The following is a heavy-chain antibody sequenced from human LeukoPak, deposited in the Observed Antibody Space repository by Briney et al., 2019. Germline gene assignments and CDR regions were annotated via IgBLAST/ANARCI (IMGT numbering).Heavy chain of an antibody. CDR3: AREVGGISDY. D-gene: IGHD1-26*01. J-gene: IGHJ4*02. CDR1: GFIFSSYAMHYA. CDR2: INSNGGNT. V-gene: IGHV3-64*01. Sequence: GGSLRLSCAASGFIFSSYAMHYAMHWVRQAPGKGLEYVSAINSNGGNTYYANSVKGRFTISRDNSKNVLYLQMGSLRAEDMAVYYCAREVGGISDYWGQGTLVTVSS.